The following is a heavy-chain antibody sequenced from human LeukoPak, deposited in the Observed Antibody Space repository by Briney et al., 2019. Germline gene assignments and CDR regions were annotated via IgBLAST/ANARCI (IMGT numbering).Heavy chain of an antibody. D-gene: IGHD6-13*01. CDR1: GGSFSGYY. Sequence: PSETLSLTCAVYGGSFSGYYWSWIRQPPGKGLEWIGEINHSGSTNYNPSLKSRVTISVDTSKNQFSLKLSSVTAADTAVYYCAISYSSSWYRPTALQSTRFDPWGQGTLVTVSS. CDR2: INHSGST. V-gene: IGHV4-34*01. CDR3: AISYSSSWYRPTALQSTRFDP. J-gene: IGHJ5*02.